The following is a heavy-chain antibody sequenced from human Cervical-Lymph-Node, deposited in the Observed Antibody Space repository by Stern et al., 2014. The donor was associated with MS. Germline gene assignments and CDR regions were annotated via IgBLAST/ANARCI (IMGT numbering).Heavy chain of an antibody. CDR2: ISANNGDT. V-gene: IGHV1-18*01. D-gene: IGHD3-22*01. CDR1: GYTFTTYG. Sequence: QVQLGQSGAEVKKPGASVKVSCKASGYTFTTYGISWVRQAPGQGLEWMGWISANNGDTNYAQKFQGRVTMTTDTSTSTAYMELRSLRSDDTAVYYCARDRYYDSRGRYGEWVGYDYYYGMDVWGQGTTVTVSS. CDR3: ARDRYYDSRGRYGEWVGYDYYYGMDV. J-gene: IGHJ6*02.